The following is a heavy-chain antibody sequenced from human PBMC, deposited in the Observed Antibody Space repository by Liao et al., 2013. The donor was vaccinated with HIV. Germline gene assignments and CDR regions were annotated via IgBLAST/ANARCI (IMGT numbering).Heavy chain of an antibody. V-gene: IGHV4-39*07. CDR1: GDSINTINYY. CDR2: IYYSGIS. Sequence: QLQLQESGPGLVKPSETLSLTCTVSGDSINTINYYWGWIRQPPGKGLEWIGYIYYSGISYNTPSLRSRVTLSVDTSQNLFSLKLSSVTAADTAVYYCARGGRRDYYSRSDYYYYYMDVWGKGTTVTVSS. J-gene: IGHJ6*03. CDR3: ARGGRRDYYSRSDYYYYYMDV. D-gene: IGHD4-17*01.